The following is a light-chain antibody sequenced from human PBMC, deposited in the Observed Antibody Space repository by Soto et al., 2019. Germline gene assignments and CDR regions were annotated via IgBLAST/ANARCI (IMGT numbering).Light chain of an antibody. CDR1: QSVSNN. Sequence: EIVLTRSPATLSLSPGERATLSCRASQSVSNNYLAWYQQKPGQAPRLLIYGASNRATGIPARFSGSGSGTEFTLTISSLQSEDFAVYYCQQYNNWPTFGQGTKVDIK. J-gene: IGKJ1*01. V-gene: IGKV3-15*01. CDR3: QQYNNWPT. CDR2: GAS.